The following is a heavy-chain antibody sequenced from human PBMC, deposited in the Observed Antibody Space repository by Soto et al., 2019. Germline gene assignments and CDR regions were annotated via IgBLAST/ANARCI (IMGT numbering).Heavy chain of an antibody. CDR2: IIPIFGTA. CDR1: VGTFSSYA. J-gene: IGHJ4*02. V-gene: IGHV1-69*13. Sequence: GASVKVSCKASVGTFSSYAISWVRQAPGQGLEWMGGIIPIFGTANYAQKFQGRVTITADESTSTAYMELSSLRSEDTAVYYCARGRGQYCSGGSCYFDYWGQGTLVTVAS. D-gene: IGHD2-15*01. CDR3: ARGRGQYCSGGSCYFDY.